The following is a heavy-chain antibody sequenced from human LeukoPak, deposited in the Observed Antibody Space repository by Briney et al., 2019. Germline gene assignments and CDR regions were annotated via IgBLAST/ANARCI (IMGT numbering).Heavy chain of an antibody. CDR1: GFTFSSYG. Sequence: GGSLRLSCAASGFTFSSYGMSWVRQAPGKGLEWVSSISSSSSYIYYADSVKGRFTISRDNAKNSLYLQMNSLRAEDTAVYYCARATATYFQHWGQGTLVTVSS. V-gene: IGHV3-21*01. CDR3: ARATATYFQH. J-gene: IGHJ1*01. CDR2: ISSSSSYI.